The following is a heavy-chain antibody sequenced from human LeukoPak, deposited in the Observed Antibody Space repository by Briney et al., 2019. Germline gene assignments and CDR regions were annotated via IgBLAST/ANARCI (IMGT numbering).Heavy chain of an antibody. CDR1: GVSINNNF. D-gene: IGHD3-22*01. V-gene: IGHV4-59*08. J-gene: IGHJ4*01. CDR3: ARHRDYYDT. CDR2: IYSSGSA. Sequence: ASETLSLTCTVSGVSINNNFWTWIRQPPGKGLEWIGYIYSSGSANYNPSLKSRVIISGDTSKNQISLNLTSVTAADTAVYFCARHRDYYDTWGHGTLVTVSS.